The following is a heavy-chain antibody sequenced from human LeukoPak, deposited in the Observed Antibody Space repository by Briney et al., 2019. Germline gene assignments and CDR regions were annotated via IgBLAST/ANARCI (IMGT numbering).Heavy chain of an antibody. CDR1: GGTFSSYA. J-gene: IGHJ4*02. D-gene: IGHD6-19*01. V-gene: IGHV1-69*13. Sequence: ASVKVSCKASGGTFSSYAISWVRQAPGRELEWMGGIIPIFGTANYAQKFQGRVTITADESTSTAYMELSSLRSEDTAVYYCAESKAVAGYFDYWGQGTLVTVSS. CDR2: IIPIFGTA. CDR3: AESKAVAGYFDY.